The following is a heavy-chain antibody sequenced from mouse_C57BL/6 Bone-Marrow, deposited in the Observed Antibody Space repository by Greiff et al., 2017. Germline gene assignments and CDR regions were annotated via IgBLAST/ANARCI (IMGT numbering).Heavy chain of an antibody. V-gene: IGHV6-3*01. J-gene: IGHJ4*01. CDR3: IFYADAMDY. Sequence: EVKVEESGGGLVQPGGSMKLSCVASGFTFSNYWMNWVRQSPEKGLEWVAQIRLKSDNYATHYAESVKGRFTISRDDSKSSVYLQMNNLRAEDTGIYYCIFYADAMDYWGQGTSVTVSS. D-gene: IGHD2-1*01. CDR2: IRLKSDNYAT. CDR1: GFTFSNYW.